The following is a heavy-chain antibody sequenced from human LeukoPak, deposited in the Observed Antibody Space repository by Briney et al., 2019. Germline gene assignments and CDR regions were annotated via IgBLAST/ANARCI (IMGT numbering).Heavy chain of an antibody. D-gene: IGHD3-22*01. Sequence: PGGSLRLSCVASGFSFSSYWMAWVRQAPGKGLEWVGNIKYDGTHKFYADSVKGRFTISRDNAKNSLFLEMNSLRADDTAVYFCASSHDSSGNDWGQGTLVAVS. CDR2: IKYDGTHK. V-gene: IGHV3-7*01. J-gene: IGHJ4*02. CDR3: ASSHDSSGND. CDR1: GFSFSSYW.